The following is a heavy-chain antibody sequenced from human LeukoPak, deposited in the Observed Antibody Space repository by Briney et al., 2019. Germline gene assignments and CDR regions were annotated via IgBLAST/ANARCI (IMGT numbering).Heavy chain of an antibody. CDR1: GFTLSNYD. V-gene: IGHV3-13*01. J-gene: IGHJ3*02. CDR3: TREAFTDSTGYYFSPFDM. CDR2: INTAGRT. D-gene: IGHD3-22*01. Sequence: GGSLRLSCEASGFTLSNYDMHWVRQTAGKGLEWVALINTAGRTFYPGSVKGRFTISRENAKKSLYLQMNSLTADDTAVYYCTREAFTDSTGYYFSPFDMWGQGTMVTVSS.